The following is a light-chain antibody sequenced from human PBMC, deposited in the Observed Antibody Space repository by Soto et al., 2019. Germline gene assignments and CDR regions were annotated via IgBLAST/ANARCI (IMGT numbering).Light chain of an antibody. J-gene: IGLJ1*01. CDR3: SSYTNINTRACV. V-gene: IGLV2-14*01. CDR1: SGDIGSYNR. Sequence: ALTQPASVSGSPGQSITISCTGTSGDIGSYNRVSWYQQHPGKAPKLIIYEVTDRPSGVSNRFSGSKSGNTASLTISGLQAEDEAEYSCSSYTNINTRACVFGTGTKVTVL. CDR2: EVT.